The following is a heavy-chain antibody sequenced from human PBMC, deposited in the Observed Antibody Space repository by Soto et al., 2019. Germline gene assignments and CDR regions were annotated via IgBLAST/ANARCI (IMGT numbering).Heavy chain of an antibody. CDR3: ATHDARVDRRWFDP. J-gene: IGHJ5*02. CDR1: GYSFTTYW. CDR2: IDPTDSDT. V-gene: IGHV5-10-1*01. Sequence: PGESLKISCKGSGYSFTTYWISWVRQMPGKGLEWMGRIDPTDSDTYYSPSFQGHVTFSADKSISTVYLQWSSLKASDTAMYYCATHDARVDRRWFDPWGQGTLVTVYS. D-gene: IGHD2-15*01.